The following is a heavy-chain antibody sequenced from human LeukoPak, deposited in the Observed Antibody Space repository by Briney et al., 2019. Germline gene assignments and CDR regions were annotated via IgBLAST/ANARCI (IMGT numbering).Heavy chain of an antibody. Sequence: GGSLRLSCVASGFTFNSYWMHWVRQAPGKGLVWVSRVSRDGNSAVYADSVEGRFTVSRDNGESAIYLQMNSLRAEDTAIYYCVRGYYESSGHTPFDYWGQGTLVTVSS. CDR1: GFTFNSYW. J-gene: IGHJ4*02. CDR2: VSRDGNSA. D-gene: IGHD3-22*01. V-gene: IGHV3-74*01. CDR3: VRGYYESSGHTPFDY.